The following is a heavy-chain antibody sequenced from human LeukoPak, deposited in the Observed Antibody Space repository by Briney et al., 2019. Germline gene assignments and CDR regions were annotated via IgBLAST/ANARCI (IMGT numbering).Heavy chain of an antibody. V-gene: IGHV3-13*01. CDR1: GFTFSSYD. CDR3: ARDRGTFLGMDV. J-gene: IGHJ6*02. Sequence: PGGSLRLSCAASGFTFSSYDMHWVRHATGKGLEWVSAIGTAGDTYYPGSVKGRFTISRENAKNPLYLQMNSLRAGDTAVYYCARDRGTFLGMDVWGQGTTVTVSS. D-gene: IGHD2/OR15-2a*01. CDR2: IGTAGDT.